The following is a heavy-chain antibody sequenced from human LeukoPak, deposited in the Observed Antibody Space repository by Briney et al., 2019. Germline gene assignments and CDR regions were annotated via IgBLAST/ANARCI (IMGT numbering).Heavy chain of an antibody. V-gene: IGHV3-7*05. CDR1: GFTFSSYW. CDR3: ARALPTGYGSGSFRDY. J-gene: IGHJ4*02. D-gene: IGHD3-10*01. Sequence: PGGSLRLSCAASGFTFSSYWMSWVRQAPGQGLEWVANIKQDGSEKYYVDSVKGRFTISRDNAKNSLYLQMSSLRVEDTAVYYCARALPTGYGSGSFRDYWGQGTLVTVSS. CDR2: IKQDGSEK.